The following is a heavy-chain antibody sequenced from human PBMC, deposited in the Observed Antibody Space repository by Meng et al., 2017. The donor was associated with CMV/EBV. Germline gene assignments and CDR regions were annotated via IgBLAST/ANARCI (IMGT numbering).Heavy chain of an antibody. D-gene: IGHD1-26*01. J-gene: IGHJ4*02. CDR3: AKVGSGSYWCYFDY. CDR2: INWNGDST. Sequence: GGSLRLSCAASGFTFDDYGMSWVRQAPGKGLEWVSGINWNGDSTGYADSVKGRFTISRDNAKKSLYLQMNSLRAEDTALYYCAKVGSGSYWCYFDYWGQGTLVTVSS. V-gene: IGHV3-20*04. CDR1: GFTFDDYG.